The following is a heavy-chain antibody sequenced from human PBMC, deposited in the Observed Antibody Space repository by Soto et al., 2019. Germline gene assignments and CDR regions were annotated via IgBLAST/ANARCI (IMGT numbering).Heavy chain of an antibody. D-gene: IGHD3-22*01. Sequence: PGGSLRLSCAASGFTVSSNYMSWVRQAPGKGLEWVSVIYSGGSTYYADSVEGRFTISRDNSKNTLYLQMNSLRAEDTAVYYCARDTGYYYDSSGYDYWGQGTLVTVSS. V-gene: IGHV3-66*01. J-gene: IGHJ4*02. CDR2: IYSGGST. CDR3: ARDTGYYYDSSGYDY. CDR1: GFTVSSNY.